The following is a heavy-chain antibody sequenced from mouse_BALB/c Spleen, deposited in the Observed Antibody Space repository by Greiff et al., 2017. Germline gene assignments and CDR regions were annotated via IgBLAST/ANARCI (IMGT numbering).Heavy chain of an antibody. J-gene: IGHJ4*01. D-gene: IGHD1-1*01. CDR1: GFTFSSYA. V-gene: IGHV5-6-5*01. CDR3: ARANYYGSSYDYAMDY. CDR2: ISSGGST. Sequence: EVQLVESGGGLVKPGGSLKLSCAASGFTFSSYAMSWVRQTPEKRLEWVASISSGGSTYYPDSVKGRFTISRDNARNILYLQMSSLRSEDTAMYYCARANYYGSSYDYAMDYWGQGTSVTVSS.